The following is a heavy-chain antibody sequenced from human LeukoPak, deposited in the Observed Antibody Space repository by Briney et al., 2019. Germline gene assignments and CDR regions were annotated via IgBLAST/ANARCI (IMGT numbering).Heavy chain of an antibody. J-gene: IGHJ4*02. V-gene: IGHV1-2*06. CDR3: ARDLVGGIWSAGF. CDR2: ITPNSGDT. Sequence: ASVKVSCKTSGYTFTGCYVHWVRQAPGQGLEWMGRITPNSGDTIYAQKFQGRATMTRDTSISAAYMELNSLTSDDTAIYYCARDLVGGIWSAGFWGQGTLVTVSS. D-gene: IGHD3-3*01. CDR1: GYTFTGCY.